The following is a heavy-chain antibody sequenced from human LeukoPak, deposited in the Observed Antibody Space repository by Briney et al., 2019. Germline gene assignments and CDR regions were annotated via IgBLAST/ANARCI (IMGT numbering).Heavy chain of an antibody. CDR3: ARENGSSWYNWFDP. Sequence: SETLSLTCTVSGGSISSYYWSWIRQPAGKGLEWIGRIYTSGSTNYNPSLKSRVTMSVDTSKNQFSLKLSSVTAADTAVYYCARENGSSWYNWFDPWGQGTLVTVSS. D-gene: IGHD6-13*01. V-gene: IGHV4-4*07. J-gene: IGHJ5*02. CDR2: IYTSGST. CDR1: GGSISSYY.